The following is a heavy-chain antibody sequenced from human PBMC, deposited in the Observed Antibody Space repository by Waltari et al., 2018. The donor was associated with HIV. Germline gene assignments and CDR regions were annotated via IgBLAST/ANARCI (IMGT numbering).Heavy chain of an antibody. CDR2: TYYRSKWYN. CDR1: GHSVSRNSAA. Sequence: QVQLQQSGPGLVKPSQTLSLTCAISGHSVSRNSAAWNWIRKAPSRGLEWLGRTYYRSKWYNDYAVSVKSRITINPDTSKNQFSLQLNSVTPEDTAVYYCAREVEWELLSFDYWGQGTLVTVSS. CDR3: AREVEWELLSFDY. J-gene: IGHJ4*02. V-gene: IGHV6-1*01. D-gene: IGHD1-26*01.